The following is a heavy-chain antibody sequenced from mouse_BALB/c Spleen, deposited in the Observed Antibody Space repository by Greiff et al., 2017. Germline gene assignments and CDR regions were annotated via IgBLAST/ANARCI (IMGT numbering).Heavy chain of an antibody. V-gene: IGHV1-54*01. CDR2: INPGSGGT. D-gene: IGHD1-1*01. Sequence: VQRVESGAELVRPGTSVKVSCKASGYAFTNYLIEWVKQRPGQGLEWIGVINPGSGGTNYNEKFKGKATLTADKSSSTAYMQLSSLTSDDSAVYFCARWGYGSSYNYWGQGTTLTVSS. J-gene: IGHJ2*01. CDR3: ARWGYGSSYNY. CDR1: GYAFTNYL.